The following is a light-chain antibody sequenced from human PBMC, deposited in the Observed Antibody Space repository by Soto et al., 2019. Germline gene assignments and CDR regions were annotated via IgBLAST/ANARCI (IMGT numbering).Light chain of an antibody. CDR1: ALPNQY. V-gene: IGLV3-25*03. CDR3: QSADSSGPYPHVL. J-gene: IGLJ2*01. CDR2: KDT. Sequence: SYELTQSPSVSVSPGQTARITCSGDALPNQYAYWYQQKPGLAPVLLIYKDTERPSGIPERFSGSLSGTTVTLTISGVQAEDEADYYCQSADSSGPYPHVLFGGGTKLTVL.